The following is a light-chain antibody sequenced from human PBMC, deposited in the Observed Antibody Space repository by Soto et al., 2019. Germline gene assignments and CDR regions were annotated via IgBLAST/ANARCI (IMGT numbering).Light chain of an antibody. CDR3: SLYTSSSTLV. V-gene: IGLV2-18*01. CDR2: EVT. J-gene: IGLJ3*02. Sequence: QSALTQPASVSGSPGQSVTISCTGTSSDVGSYHRVSWYQQPPGTAPKLIIYEVTNRPSGVPDRFSGSKSGNTASLTISGLQAEDEADYYCSLYTSSSTLVFGGGTKVTVL. CDR1: SSDVGSYHR.